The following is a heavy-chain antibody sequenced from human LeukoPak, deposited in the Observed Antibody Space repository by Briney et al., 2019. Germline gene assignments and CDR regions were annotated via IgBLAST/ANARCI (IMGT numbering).Heavy chain of an antibody. CDR1: GFTFSSYA. D-gene: IGHD2-2*01. Sequence: GGSLRLSCAASGFTFSSYAMSWVRQAPGKGLEWVSAISGSGGSTYYADSVKGRFTISRDNSKNTLYLQMSSLRAEDTAVYYCAKSGLGYCSSTSCYPDYWGQGTLVTVSS. CDR2: ISGSGGST. J-gene: IGHJ4*02. V-gene: IGHV3-23*01. CDR3: AKSGLGYCSSTSCYPDY.